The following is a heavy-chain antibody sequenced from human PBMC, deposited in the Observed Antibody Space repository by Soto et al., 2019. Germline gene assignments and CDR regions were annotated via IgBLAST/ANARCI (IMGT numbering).Heavy chain of an antibody. CDR1: GYTFTNYD. J-gene: IGHJ4*02. CDR2: MSPSTGNT. V-gene: IGHV1-8*01. CDR3: ARGDY. Sequence: QVQLVQSGAEVKKPGASMKVSCKSSGYTFTNYDNNWVRQATGQGLEWMGFMSPSTGNTGYAQSLQGRITLTRDTSISTAYMELSSLRSEDTAVYFCARGDYWGQGTLVTVSS.